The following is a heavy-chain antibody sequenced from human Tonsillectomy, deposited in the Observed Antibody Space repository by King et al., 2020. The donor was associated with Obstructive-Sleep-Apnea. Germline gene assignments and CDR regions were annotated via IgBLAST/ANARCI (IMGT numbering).Heavy chain of an antibody. CDR3: AGVVHLGDYVDY. J-gene: IGHJ4*02. CDR2: IYDSGTT. Sequence: VQLQESGPRLVRPSQTLSLSCAVSGASISSGAYYWGWIRQYPGKGLEWIGYIYDSGTTDFNPSLEGRVTPLVDTSKNQFSLRLTSVTAADMAGYYCAGVVHLGDYVDYWGQGARVTVSS. D-gene: IGHD6-6*01. CDR1: GASISSGAYY. V-gene: IGHV4-31*11.